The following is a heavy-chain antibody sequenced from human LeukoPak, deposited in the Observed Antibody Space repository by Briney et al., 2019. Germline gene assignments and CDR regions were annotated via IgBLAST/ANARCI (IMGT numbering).Heavy chain of an antibody. CDR3: ARDTREGYCSGGSCYLGLRYYYYYYMDV. D-gene: IGHD2-15*01. Sequence: ASVKVSCKASGHTFSRSYMHWVRQAPGQGLEWMGWMNPNSGNTGYAQKFQGRVTMTGNTSISTAYMELSSLRSEDTAVYYCARDTREGYCSGGSCYLGLRYYYYYYMDVWGKGTTVTISS. J-gene: IGHJ6*03. CDR1: GHTFSRSY. V-gene: IGHV1-8*01. CDR2: MNPNSGNT.